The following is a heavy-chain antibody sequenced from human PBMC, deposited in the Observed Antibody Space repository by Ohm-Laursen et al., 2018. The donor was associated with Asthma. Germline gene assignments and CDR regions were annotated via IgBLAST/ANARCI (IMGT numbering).Heavy chain of an antibody. D-gene: IGHD6-13*01. V-gene: IGHV4-59*08. CDR3: ARHSAGPNY. Sequence: SDTLSLTCTVSGGSISSYYWSWIRQPPGKGLEWIGYIYYSGSTNYNPSLKSRVTISVDTSKNQFSLKLTSVTAADTAVYYCARHSAGPNYWGLGALVTVSS. CDR1: GGSISSYY. J-gene: IGHJ4*02. CDR2: IYYSGST.